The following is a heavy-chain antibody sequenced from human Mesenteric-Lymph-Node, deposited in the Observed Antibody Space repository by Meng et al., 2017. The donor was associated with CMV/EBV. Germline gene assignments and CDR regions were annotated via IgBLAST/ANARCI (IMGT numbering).Heavy chain of an antibody. CDR3: ARLSLWFGETNSYFDY. J-gene: IGHJ4*02. CDR1: GGSISSSSYY. CDR2: IYYSGST. D-gene: IGHD3-10*01. Sequence: SETLSLTCTVSGGSISSSSYYWGWIRQPPGKGLEWIGSIYYSGSTYYNPSLKSRVTISVDTSKNQFSLKLSSVTAADTAVYYCARLSLWFGETNSYFDYWGQGTLVTVS. V-gene: IGHV4-39*01.